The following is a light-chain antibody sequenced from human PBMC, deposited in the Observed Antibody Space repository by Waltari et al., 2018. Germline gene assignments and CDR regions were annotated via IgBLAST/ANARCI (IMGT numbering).Light chain of an antibody. Sequence: EIVLTHSPGTLSLSPGERATLSCRASKSVSRTLAWYQQKPGQAPRLLIYDASSRAAGIPDRFSGSGSGTDFSLTISRLEPEDFGVYYCQKYGTLPATFGQGTKVEI. CDR3: QKYGTLPAT. CDR1: KSVSRT. CDR2: DAS. J-gene: IGKJ1*01. V-gene: IGKV3-20*01.